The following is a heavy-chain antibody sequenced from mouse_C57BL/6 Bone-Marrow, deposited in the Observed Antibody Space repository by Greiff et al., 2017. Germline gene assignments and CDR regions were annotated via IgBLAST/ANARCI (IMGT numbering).Heavy chain of an antibody. D-gene: IGHD1-1*01. CDR1: GYTFTDYY. CDR2: INPYNGGT. J-gene: IGHJ2*01. Sequence: VQLQQSGPVLVKPGASVKMSCKASGYTFTDYYMNWVKQSHGKSLEWIGVINPYNGGTSYNQKFKGKATLTVDKSSSTAYMELNSLTSEDSAVYYCAHYYGSSYSYYFDYWGQGTTLTVSS. CDR3: AHYYGSSYSYYFDY. V-gene: IGHV1-19*01.